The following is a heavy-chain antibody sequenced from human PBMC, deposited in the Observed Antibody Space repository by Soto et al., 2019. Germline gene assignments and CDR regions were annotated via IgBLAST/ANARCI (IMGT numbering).Heavy chain of an antibody. CDR3: FRDSPATVRGISFDY. J-gene: IGHJ4*02. D-gene: IGHD3-10*01. V-gene: IGHV3-48*01. CDR1: GFTFGDYG. Sequence: EVQLVESGGCLVHPGGSLRLSCAAAGFTFGDYGMNWVRQAPGKGLEWVSYIRGSSSPIYYTDSVRGRITISRDNAKKTLYLQMDSLRAEDTAVYYCFRDSPATVRGISFDYWGPGTLVTVSS. CDR2: IRGSSSPI.